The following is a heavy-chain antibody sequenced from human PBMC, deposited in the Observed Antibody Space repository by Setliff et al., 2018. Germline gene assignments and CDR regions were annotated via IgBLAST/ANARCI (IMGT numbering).Heavy chain of an antibody. CDR3: ARDTRDKYDSSGYYLSFDS. CDR2: IIPVFGTA. Sequence: SVKVSCQASGGTFRTDGFNWVRQAPGQGLEWVGRIIPVFGTAKYVQKFQGRVTISADESARTAYIEMASLTFEDTAVYYCARDTRDKYDSSGYYLSFDSWGQGTLVTVSS. V-gene: IGHV1-69*13. CDR1: GGTFRTDG. J-gene: IGHJ4*02. D-gene: IGHD3-22*01.